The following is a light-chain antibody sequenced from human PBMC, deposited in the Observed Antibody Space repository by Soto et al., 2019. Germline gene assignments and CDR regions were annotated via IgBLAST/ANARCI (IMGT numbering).Light chain of an antibody. Sequence: EIVMTQSPATLSVSPGERATLSCRASQSVSSNLAWYQQKPGQAPRLLIYDASTRATGIPARFSGGGSGNEFTTTISTLQSEDSAVYYFQQYNNWPLTFGVGTKVEIK. CDR2: DAS. V-gene: IGKV3-15*01. J-gene: IGKJ4*01. CDR1: QSVSSN. CDR3: QQYNNWPLT.